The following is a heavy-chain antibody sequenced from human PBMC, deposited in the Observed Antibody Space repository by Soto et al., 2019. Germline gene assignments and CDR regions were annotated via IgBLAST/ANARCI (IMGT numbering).Heavy chain of an antibody. CDR1: AGSIASSNW. CDR2: IYHRGST. Sequence: ETLSPTSAVSAGSIASSNWWSWIRQPPVKGVEWIGEIYHRGSTNYIPSLKRRVTISVDKSKNQFSLKLSSVTAADKAVYYCARVVPAARYYYYYGMDVWGQGTTVTVSS. V-gene: IGHV4-4*02. CDR3: ARVVPAARYYYYYGMDV. D-gene: IGHD2-2*01. J-gene: IGHJ6*02.